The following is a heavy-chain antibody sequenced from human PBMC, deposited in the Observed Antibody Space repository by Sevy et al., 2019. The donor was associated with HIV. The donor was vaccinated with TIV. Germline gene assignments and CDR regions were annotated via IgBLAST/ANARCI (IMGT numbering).Heavy chain of an antibody. CDR3: TRPYGIRYFDWYNWFDP. V-gene: IGHV3-49*03. J-gene: IGHJ5*02. Sequence: GGSLRLSCTASGFTFGDYAMSWFRQAPGKGLEWVGFIRSKAYGGTTEYAASVKGRFTTSRDDSKSIAYLQMNSLKTEDTAVYYCTRPYGIRYFDWYNWFDPWGQGTLVTVSS. D-gene: IGHD3-9*01. CDR2: IRSKAYGGTT. CDR1: GFTFGDYA.